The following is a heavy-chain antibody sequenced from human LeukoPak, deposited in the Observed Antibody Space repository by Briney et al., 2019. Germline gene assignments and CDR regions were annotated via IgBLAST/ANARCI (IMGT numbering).Heavy chain of an antibody. CDR3: ARDLTYYYDH. D-gene: IGHD3-16*01. CDR2: IKPDGSAK. CDR1: GFTFSNYW. V-gene: IGHV3-7*01. Sequence: GGSLRLSCAASGFTFSNYWMNWVRQAPGKGLEWVANIKPDGSAKYYVDSVKGRFTISRDNAKNSLYLQVNSLTAEDTAVYYCARDLTYYYDHWGLGTLITVSS. J-gene: IGHJ4*02.